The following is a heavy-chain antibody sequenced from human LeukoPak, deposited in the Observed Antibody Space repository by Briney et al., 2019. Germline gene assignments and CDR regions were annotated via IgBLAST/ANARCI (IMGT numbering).Heavy chain of an antibody. Sequence: GASVKVSCKASGGTFSSYAISWVRQAPGQGLEWMGRSIPILGIANYAQKFQGRVTITADKSTSTAYMELSSLRSEDTAVYYCARDQPCSGGSCYFDYWGQGTLVTVSS. CDR1: GGTFSSYA. D-gene: IGHD2-15*01. V-gene: IGHV1-69*04. CDR2: SIPILGIA. CDR3: ARDQPCSGGSCYFDY. J-gene: IGHJ4*02.